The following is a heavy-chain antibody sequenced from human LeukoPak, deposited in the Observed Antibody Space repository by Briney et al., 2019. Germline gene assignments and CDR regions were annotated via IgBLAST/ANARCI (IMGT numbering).Heavy chain of an antibody. V-gene: IGHV4-34*01. Sequence: SETLSLTCAVYGGSFSGYYWSWIRQPPGKGLEWIGEINHSGSTNYNPSLKSRVTISVDTSKNQFSLKLSSVTAADTAVYYCARIVGRYGSGAFRHWGQGTLVTVSS. J-gene: IGHJ1*01. CDR3: ARIVGRYGSGAFRH. CDR1: GGSFSGYY. CDR2: INHSGST. D-gene: IGHD3-10*01.